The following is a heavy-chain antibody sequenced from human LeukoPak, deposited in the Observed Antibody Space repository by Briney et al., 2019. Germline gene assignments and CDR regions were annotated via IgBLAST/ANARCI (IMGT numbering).Heavy chain of an antibody. CDR2: ISGSGGST. D-gene: IGHD3-22*01. Sequence: GGSLRLSCAASGFTFSSYAMSWVRQAPGKGLEWVSAISGSGGSTYYADSVKGRFTISRDNSKNTLYLQVNSLRAEDTAVYYCAKNKRDYYDSSGYYSTGYGMDVWGQGTTVTVSS. CDR3: AKNKRDYYDSSGYYSTGYGMDV. J-gene: IGHJ6*02. V-gene: IGHV3-23*01. CDR1: GFTFSSYA.